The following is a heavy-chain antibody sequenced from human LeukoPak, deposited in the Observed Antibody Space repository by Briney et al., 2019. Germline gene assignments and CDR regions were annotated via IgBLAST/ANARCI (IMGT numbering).Heavy chain of an antibody. CDR2: INHSGST. CDR1: GGSFSGYY. CDR3: ARGGGYSSLVY. D-gene: IGHD3-10*01. J-gene: IGHJ4*02. V-gene: IGHV4-34*01. Sequence: SETLSLTCAVYGGSFSGYYWSWIRQPPGKGLEWIGEINHSGSTNYNPSLKSRVTISVDTSKNQFSLKLSSVTAADTAVYYCARGGGYSSLVYWGQGTLVTVSS.